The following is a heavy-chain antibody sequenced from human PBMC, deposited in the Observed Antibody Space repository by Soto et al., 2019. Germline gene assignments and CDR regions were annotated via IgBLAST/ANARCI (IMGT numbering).Heavy chain of an antibody. CDR2: INSDGSST. J-gene: IGHJ6*02. CDR3: ARVGDIAAARGYYYYGMDV. D-gene: IGHD6-13*01. Sequence: GGSLRLSCAASGFTFSSYWMHRVRQAPGKGLVWVSRINSDGSSTSYADSVKGRFTISRDNAKNTLYLQMNSLGAEDTAVYYCARVGDIAAARGYYYYGMDVWGQGTTVTVSS. CDR1: GFTFSSYW. V-gene: IGHV3-74*01.